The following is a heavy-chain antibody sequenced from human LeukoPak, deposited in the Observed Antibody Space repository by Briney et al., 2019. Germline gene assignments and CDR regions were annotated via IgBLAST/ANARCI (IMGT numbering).Heavy chain of an antibody. CDR1: GFTFSSYG. Sequence: PGGSLRLSCAASGFTFSSYGMQWVRQAPGKGLEWVAVIWSDGSYKYHADSVKGRFTISRDNSRNTLYLQMDSLSVEDTAVYYCARWGSSSLDYWGQGTLVTVSS. J-gene: IGHJ4*02. CDR3: ARWGSSSLDY. D-gene: IGHD6-6*01. V-gene: IGHV3-33*01. CDR2: IWSDGSYK.